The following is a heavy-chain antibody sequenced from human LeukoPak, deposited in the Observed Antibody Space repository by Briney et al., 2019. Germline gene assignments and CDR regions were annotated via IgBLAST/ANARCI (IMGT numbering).Heavy chain of an antibody. Sequence: GGSLRLSCAASGFTFSSNAMSWVRHAPGKGLEWGSAISGSGGSTYYADSVKGRFTISRDNSKNTLYLQMNSLRAEDTALYYCADEYYGDLFWGQGTLVTVSS. V-gene: IGHV3-23*01. D-gene: IGHD4-17*01. CDR3: ADEYYGDLF. CDR2: ISGSGGST. J-gene: IGHJ4*02. CDR1: GFTFSSNA.